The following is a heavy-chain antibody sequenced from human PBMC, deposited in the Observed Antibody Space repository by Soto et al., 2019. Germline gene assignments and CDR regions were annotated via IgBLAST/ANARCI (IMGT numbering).Heavy chain of an antibody. D-gene: IGHD5-12*01. J-gene: IGHJ4*02. Sequence: ASVKVSCKASGYTFTSYGISWVRQAPGQGLEWMGWISAYNGNTNYAQKLQGRVTMTTDTSTSTAYMELRSLRSDDTAVYYCARDYSGYDLNRRFDYWGQGTLVTVSS. CDR1: GYTFTSYG. CDR3: ARDYSGYDLNRRFDY. V-gene: IGHV1-18*01. CDR2: ISAYNGNT.